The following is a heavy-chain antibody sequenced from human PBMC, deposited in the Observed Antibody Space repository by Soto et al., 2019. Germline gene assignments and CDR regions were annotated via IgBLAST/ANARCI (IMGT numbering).Heavy chain of an antibody. CDR1: GDSISRRNW. CDR2: IHHSGST. J-gene: IGHJ6*02. V-gene: IGHV4-4*02. CDR3: ARATAVADAIVYDLDV. Sequence: QVQLQESGPGLVKPSGTLSLSCAVSGDSISRRNWWSWVRQSPGQGLEWIGEIHHSGSTNYNLSRKSRVTISIDKSKNRFSLSLPSVTAADTAVYYCARATAVADAIVYDLDVWGQGTAVTVSS. D-gene: IGHD2-21*02.